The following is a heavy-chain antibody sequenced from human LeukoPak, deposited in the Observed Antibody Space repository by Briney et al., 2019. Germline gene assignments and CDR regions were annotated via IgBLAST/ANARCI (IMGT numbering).Heavy chain of an antibody. V-gene: IGHV4-34*01. CDR3: ARGRDTHGPDY. D-gene: IGHD5-18*01. CDR1: GGSFSGYY. CDR2: INHSGST. J-gene: IGHJ4*02. Sequence: PSETLSLTCAVYGGSFSGYYWSWIRQPPGKGLEWIGEINHSGSTNYNPSLKSRVTISVDTSKNQFSLKLSSVTAADTAVYYCARGRDTHGPDYWGQGALVTVSS.